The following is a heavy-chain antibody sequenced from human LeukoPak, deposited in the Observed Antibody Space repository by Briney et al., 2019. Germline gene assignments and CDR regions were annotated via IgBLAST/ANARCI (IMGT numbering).Heavy chain of an antibody. V-gene: IGHV4-59*11. CDR3: ARGDGFWSGYSQYYYYMDV. CDR2: IYYSGST. D-gene: IGHD3-3*01. Sequence: PSETLSLTCTVSGGSISSHYWSWIRQPPGKGLEWIGYIYYSGSTNYNPSHKSRVTISVDTSKNQFSLKLSSVTAADTAVYYCARGDGFWSGYSQYYYYMDVWGKGTTVTVSS. CDR1: GGSISSHY. J-gene: IGHJ6*03.